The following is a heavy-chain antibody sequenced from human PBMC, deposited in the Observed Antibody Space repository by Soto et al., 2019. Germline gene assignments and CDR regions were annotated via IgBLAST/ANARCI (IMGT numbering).Heavy chain of an antibody. V-gene: IGHV3-74*01. CDR2: INSDGSST. CDR1: GFTFSSHW. CDR3: ARDEGYGYGVDY. Sequence: EVQLVESGGSLVQPGGSLRLSCAASGFTFSSHWMHWVRQAPGKGPVWVSRINSDGSSTTYADSVKGRFTFSRDNAKNTLYRQMNSLRAEDTAIYYCARDEGYGYGVDYWGQGTLVTVSS. J-gene: IGHJ4*02. D-gene: IGHD5-18*01.